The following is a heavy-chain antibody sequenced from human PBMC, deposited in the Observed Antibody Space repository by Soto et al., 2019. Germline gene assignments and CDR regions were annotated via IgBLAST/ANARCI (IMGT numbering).Heavy chain of an antibody. D-gene: IGHD7-27*01. J-gene: IGHJ4*02. V-gene: IGHV3-7*03. Sequence: EVQLVESGGGLAQPGGSLRLSSAASGFTFSSYWMSWVRQAPGKGLEWVANIIRDGAETFYVDSVKGRFTISRDNSKNSLYLQMNNLRAEDTAVYYCAGGNVKTWDSDYWGQGTLVTISS. CDR1: GFTFSSYW. CDR3: AGGNVKTWDSDY. CDR2: IIRDGAET.